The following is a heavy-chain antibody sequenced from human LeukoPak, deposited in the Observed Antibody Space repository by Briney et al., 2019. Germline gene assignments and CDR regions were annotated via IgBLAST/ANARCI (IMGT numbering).Heavy chain of an antibody. D-gene: IGHD4-23*01. J-gene: IGHJ6*03. CDR3: ARDPVSGNPDYYYYMDV. CDR1: GYTFTSYD. V-gene: IGHV1-8*01. Sequence: ASVKVSCKASGYTFTSYDINWVRQATGQGLEWMGWMNPNSGNTGYAQKFQGRVTMTRNTSISTAYMELSSLRSDDTAVYYCARDPVSGNPDYYYYMDVWGKGTTVTVSS. CDR2: MNPNSGNT.